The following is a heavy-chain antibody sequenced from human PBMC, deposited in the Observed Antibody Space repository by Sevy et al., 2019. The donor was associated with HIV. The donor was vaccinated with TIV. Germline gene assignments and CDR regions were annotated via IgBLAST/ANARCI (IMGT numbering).Heavy chain of an antibody. J-gene: IGHJ6*02. CDR3: ARDNYDFWSGYTYNGMDV. CDR1: GFTFSSYS. V-gene: IGHV3-21*01. Sequence: GGSLRLSCAASGFTFSSYSMNWVRQAPGKGLEWVSSISSSSSYIYYADSVKGRFTISRDNAKNSLYLQMNSLSAEDTAVYYCARDNYDFWSGYTYNGMDVWGQGTTVTVSS. D-gene: IGHD3-3*01. CDR2: ISSSSSYI.